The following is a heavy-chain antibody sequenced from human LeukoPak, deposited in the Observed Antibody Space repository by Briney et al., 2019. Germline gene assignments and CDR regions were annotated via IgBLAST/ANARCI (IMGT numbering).Heavy chain of an antibody. CDR2: ISSSSSYI. V-gene: IGHV3-21*01. CDR1: GFTFSSYS. D-gene: IGHD3-10*01. CDR3: ARDGDGSGKPFGY. J-gene: IGHJ4*02. Sequence: GGSLRLSCAASGFTFSSYSMNWIRQAPGKGLEWVSSISSSSSYIYYADSVKGRFTISRDNAKNSLYLQMNSLRAEDTAVYYCARDGDGSGKPFGYWGQGTLVTVSS.